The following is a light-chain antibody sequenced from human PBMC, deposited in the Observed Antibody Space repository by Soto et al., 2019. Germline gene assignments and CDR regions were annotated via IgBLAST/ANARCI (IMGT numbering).Light chain of an antibody. J-gene: IGLJ1*01. V-gene: IGLV2-23*02. CDR2: EVT. Sequence: QSALTQPASVSGSPGQSITISCTGTSSDFGSYNLVSWYQQHPGKAPKLVIYEVTKWPSGVSNRFSGSKSGNTASLTISGFQAEDEVDYYCCSYAGSSTFYVFGTGTKVTVL. CDR3: CSYAGSSTFYV. CDR1: SSDFGSYNL.